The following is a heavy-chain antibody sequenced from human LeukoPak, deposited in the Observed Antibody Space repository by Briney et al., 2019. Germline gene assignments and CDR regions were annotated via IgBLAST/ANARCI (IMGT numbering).Heavy chain of an antibody. V-gene: IGHV3-23*01. CDR3: GRDSRWAQPDY. D-gene: IGHD5-24*01. CDR1: GFTFTHYG. J-gene: IGHJ4*02. Sequence: GGSLRLSCAASGFTFTHYGMNWVRQAPGKGLEWVSGLTSSGASTYYADSVKGRFTISRDNSKNTVYLQINSLPAEDTAVYYCGRDSRWAQPDYWGQGTLVSVSS. CDR2: LTSSGAST.